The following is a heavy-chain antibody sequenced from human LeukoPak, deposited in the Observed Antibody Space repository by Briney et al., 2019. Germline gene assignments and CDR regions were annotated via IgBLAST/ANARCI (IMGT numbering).Heavy chain of an antibody. J-gene: IGHJ4*02. D-gene: IGHD3-16*01. V-gene: IGHV3-23*01. CDR2: IGYRGGSI. CDR1: GFTFSNYA. CDR3: ARELNGYGYYFFDY. Sequence: GESLRLSCAASGFTFSNYAMSWVRQAPGKGLEWVSIIGYRGGSIYYANSVKGRFTISRDNAKNSLYLQMNGLGAEDTAVYYCARELNGYGYYFFDYWGPGTLITVSS.